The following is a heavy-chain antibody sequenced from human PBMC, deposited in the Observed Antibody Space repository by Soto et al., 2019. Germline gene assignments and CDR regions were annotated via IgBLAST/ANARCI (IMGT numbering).Heavy chain of an antibody. CDR3: ARDGGDYGDYPSYFDY. D-gene: IGHD4-17*01. CDR1: GGSISSGGYS. J-gene: IGHJ4*02. V-gene: IGHV4-30-2*01. CDR2: IYHSGST. Sequence: PSETLSLTCAVSGGSISSGGYSWSWIRQPPGKGLEWIGYIYHSGSTYYNPSLKSRVTISVDRSKNQFSLKLSSVTAADTAVYYCARDGGDYGDYPSYFDYWGQATLVTVSS.